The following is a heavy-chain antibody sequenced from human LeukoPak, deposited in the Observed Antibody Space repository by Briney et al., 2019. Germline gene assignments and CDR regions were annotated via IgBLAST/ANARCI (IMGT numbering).Heavy chain of an antibody. Sequence: GGSLRLSCAASGFTFSNAWMSWVRQAPGKGLEWVGRIKSKTDGGTTDYAAPVKGRFTISRDDSKNTLYLQMNSLKTEDTAVYYCTAGLISSTSTEGHYWGQGTLVTVSS. D-gene: IGHD2-2*01. CDR1: GFTFSNAW. J-gene: IGHJ4*02. V-gene: IGHV3-15*01. CDR3: TAGLISSTSTEGHY. CDR2: IKSKTDGGTT.